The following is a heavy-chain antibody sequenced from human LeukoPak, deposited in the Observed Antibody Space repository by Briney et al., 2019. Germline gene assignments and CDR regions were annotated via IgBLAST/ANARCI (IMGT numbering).Heavy chain of an antibody. CDR2: VSGSGRNT. D-gene: IGHD1-26*01. Sequence: GGSLRLSCAGSGFTFSNYAMTWVRQAPGKGLEWVSSVSGSGRNTFYPDSVEGRFTISRDNSKNTVYLQMNSLRAEDTAVYYCARGGSYYVSDLDYWGQGTLATVPS. CDR3: ARGGSYYVSDLDY. J-gene: IGHJ4*02. V-gene: IGHV3-23*01. CDR1: GFTFSNYA.